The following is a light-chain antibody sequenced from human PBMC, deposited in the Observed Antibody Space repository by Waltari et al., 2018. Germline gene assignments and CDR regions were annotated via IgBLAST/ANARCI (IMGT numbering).Light chain of an antibody. CDR2: NDE. J-gene: IGLJ3*02. V-gene: IGLV1-44*01. CDR1: SPTIGSNS. Sequence: QSVLTQPPSASGTPGQSVTISFSGSSPTIGSNSVNCYQKPPGSAPKLLIYNDEHRPSGVPDRFSGSKSGTSASLAISGLQSEDEADYYCAAWDDSLNGWVFGGGTKLTVL. CDR3: AAWDDSLNGWV.